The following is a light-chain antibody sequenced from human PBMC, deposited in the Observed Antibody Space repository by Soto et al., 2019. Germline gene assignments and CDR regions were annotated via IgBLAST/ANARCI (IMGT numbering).Light chain of an antibody. CDR2: MVS. J-gene: IGKJ2*01. Sequence: DVVMTQSPLSLPVTLGQPASISCRSSQSLVFSGGATHLEWFQPRPGQSPRRLLYMVSNRDSGVPDRVSGSGSGTDVTLKINRVEAEDVGVYYCMQFTHWPHTFGQGTKVEIE. CDR3: MQFTHWPHT. V-gene: IGKV2-30*01. CDR1: QSLVFSGGATH.